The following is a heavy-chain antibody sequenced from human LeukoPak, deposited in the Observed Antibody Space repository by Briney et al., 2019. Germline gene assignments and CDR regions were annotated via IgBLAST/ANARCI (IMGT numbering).Heavy chain of an antibody. Sequence: PGGSLRLSCAASGFTFDDYAMHWVRHAPGKGLEWVSGMSWNSGSIGYADSVKGRFTISRDNAKNSLYLQMNSLRAEDTALYYCAKGGYYESSGSDAFDIWGQGTMVTVSS. D-gene: IGHD3-22*01. V-gene: IGHV3-9*01. CDR3: AKGGYYESSGSDAFDI. J-gene: IGHJ3*02. CDR1: GFTFDDYA. CDR2: MSWNSGSI.